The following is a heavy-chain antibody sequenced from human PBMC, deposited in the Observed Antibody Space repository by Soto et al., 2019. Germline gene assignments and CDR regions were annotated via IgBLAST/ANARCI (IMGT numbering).Heavy chain of an antibody. CDR3: ASLAIGTIIRGAPDF. V-gene: IGHV3-48*01. D-gene: IGHD3-10*01. Sequence: GGSLRLSCAASGFTFSSYSMNWVRQAPGKGLEWVSYISSSSSTIYYADSVKGRFTISRDNAKNSLYLQMNSLRAEDTAMYYCASLAIGTIIRGAPDFWGQGTLVTVSS. CDR1: GFTFSSYS. J-gene: IGHJ4*02. CDR2: ISSSSSTI.